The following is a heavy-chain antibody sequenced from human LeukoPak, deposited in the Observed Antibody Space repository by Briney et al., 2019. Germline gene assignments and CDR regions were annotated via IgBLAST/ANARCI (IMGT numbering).Heavy chain of an antibody. CDR1: GGSFSGYY. V-gene: IGHV4-34*01. CDR2: INHSGST. CDR3: ARGVDTIFGVVN. J-gene: IGHJ4*02. Sequence: SETLSLTCAVYGGSFSGYYWSWIRQPPGKGLEWIGEINHSGSTNYNPSLKSRVTISVDTSKNQFSLKLSSVTAADTAVYYCARGVDTIFGVVNWGQGTLVTVSS. D-gene: IGHD3-3*01.